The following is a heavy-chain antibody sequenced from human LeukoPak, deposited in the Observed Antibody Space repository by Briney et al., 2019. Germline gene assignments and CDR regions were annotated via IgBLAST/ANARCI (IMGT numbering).Heavy chain of an antibody. CDR3: ARDYYDSSGYDYYYYYGMDV. D-gene: IGHD3-22*01. CDR1: GFTFSSYS. Sequence: TGGSLRLSCAASGFTFSSYSMNWVRQAPGKGLEWVSSISSSSNYIYYADSVKGRFTISRDNAKNSLYLQMNSLRAEDTAVYYCARDYYDSSGYDYYYYYGMDVWGQGTTVTVSS. J-gene: IGHJ6*02. CDR2: ISSSSNYI. V-gene: IGHV3-21*01.